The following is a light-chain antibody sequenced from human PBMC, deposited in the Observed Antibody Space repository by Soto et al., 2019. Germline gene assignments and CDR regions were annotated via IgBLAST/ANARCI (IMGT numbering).Light chain of an antibody. V-gene: IGLV1-40*01. Sequence: QAVVTQPPSVSGAPGQRVTISCTGSSSNIGAGYDVHWYQQLPGTAPKLLIYGNSNRPSGVPDRFYGSKSGTSASLAITGLQAEDEADYYCQSYDSSLSVYVFGTGTKLTVL. CDR3: QSYDSSLSVYV. CDR1: SSNIGAGYD. J-gene: IGLJ1*01. CDR2: GNS.